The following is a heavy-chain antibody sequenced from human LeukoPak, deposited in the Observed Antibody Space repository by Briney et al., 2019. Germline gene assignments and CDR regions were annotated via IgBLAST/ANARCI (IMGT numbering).Heavy chain of an antibody. CDR1: GFTVSGSY. D-gene: IGHD1-7*01. CDR2: IYPGGSP. J-gene: IGHJ4*02. Sequence: GGPLRLSCAASGFTVSGSYMSWVRQTPGKGLEWVSVIYPGGSPYYADSKKGRFTLSRDNSKNTVSLQMNSLRAEDTAVYYCASESGTTNGGLDYWGQGTLVTVSS. CDR3: ASESGTTNGGLDY. V-gene: IGHV3-53*01.